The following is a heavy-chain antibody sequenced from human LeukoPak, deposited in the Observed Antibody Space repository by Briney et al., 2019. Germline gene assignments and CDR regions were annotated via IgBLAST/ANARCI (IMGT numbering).Heavy chain of an antibody. CDR2: ISYDGSNK. D-gene: IGHD1-26*01. CDR1: GFTFSSYG. Sequence: PGGSLRLSCAASGFTFSSYGMHWVRQAPGKGLEWVAVISYDGSNKYYADSVKGRFTISRDNSKNTLYLQMNSLRAEDTAVYYCAKAVGATPYYFDYWGQGTLVTVSS. CDR3: AKAVGATPYYFDY. J-gene: IGHJ4*02. V-gene: IGHV3-30*18.